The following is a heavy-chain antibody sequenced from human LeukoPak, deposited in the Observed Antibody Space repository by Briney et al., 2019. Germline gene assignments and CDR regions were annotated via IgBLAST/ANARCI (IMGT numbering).Heavy chain of an antibody. CDR3: AKLGALEMATIGNYYYYYTDV. CDR2: ISGSGGST. Sequence: GGSLRLSCAASGFTFSSYAMSWVRQAPGKGLEWVSAISGSGGSTYYADSVKGRFTISRDNSKNTLYLQMNSLRAEDTAVYYCAKLGALEMATIGNYYYYYTDVWGKGTTVTVSS. D-gene: IGHD5-24*01. J-gene: IGHJ6*03. V-gene: IGHV3-23*01. CDR1: GFTFSSYA.